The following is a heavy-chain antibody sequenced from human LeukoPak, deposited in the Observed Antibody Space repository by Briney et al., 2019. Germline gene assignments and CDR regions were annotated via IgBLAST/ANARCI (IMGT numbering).Heavy chain of an antibody. J-gene: IGHJ5*02. CDR2: IYYSGST. V-gene: IGHV4-59*01. D-gene: IGHD2/OR15-2a*01. CDR3: ARDREYSSFDP. Sequence: SETLSLTCAVYGGSFSGYYWSWIRQPPGKGLEWIGYIYYSGSTNYNPSLKSRVTISVDTSKNQFSLKLSSVTAADTAVYYCARDREYSSFDPWGQGTLVTVSS. CDR1: GGSFSGYY.